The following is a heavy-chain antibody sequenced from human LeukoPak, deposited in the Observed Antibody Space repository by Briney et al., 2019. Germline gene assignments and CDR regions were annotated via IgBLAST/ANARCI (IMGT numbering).Heavy chain of an antibody. V-gene: IGHV1-24*01. D-gene: IGHD3-9*01. CDR1: GYTLTELA. CDR2: FNPEDGEK. Sequence: ASVKVSCKVSGYTLTELAMHWVRQAPGKGLEWMGGFNPEDGEKIYAQKFQGRVTMTEDTSTDTAYMELSSLRSEDTAVYYCATVGGLDILTGYPRDYWGQGTLVTVSS. CDR3: ATVGGLDILTGYPRDY. J-gene: IGHJ4*02.